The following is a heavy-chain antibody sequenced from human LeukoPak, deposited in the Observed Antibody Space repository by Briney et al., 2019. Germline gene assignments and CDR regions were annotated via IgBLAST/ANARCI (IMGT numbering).Heavy chain of an antibody. CDR2: ISGSGGST. J-gene: IGHJ4*02. Sequence: PGGSLRLSCAASGFSLSSYALTWVRQAPGRGLEWVSAISGSGGSTYYADSVKGRFTISRDNSKSTLYPQMNSLRAEDTAVYYCAKDHGSWHYNLDYGGQGTLVTVSS. CDR3: AKDHGSWHYNLDY. V-gene: IGHV3-23*01. CDR1: GFSLSSYA. D-gene: IGHD6-13*01.